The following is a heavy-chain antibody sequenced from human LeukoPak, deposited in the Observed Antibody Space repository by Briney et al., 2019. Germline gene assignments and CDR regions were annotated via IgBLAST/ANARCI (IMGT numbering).Heavy chain of an antibody. CDR1: GFIFSSTW. V-gene: IGHV3-15*01. CDR2: NIIKTDGGTT. CDR3: TTDRGRTELPLFAS. J-gene: IGHJ5*01. D-gene: IGHD1-26*01. Sequence: GGALTLSCAASGFIFSSTWMGWVRHAPGEAHDWIHLNIIKTDGGTTDYAAPVKVRFTISRDDSKTTLYLQMSSLKIEATAVYYCTTDRGRTELPLFASWGQGTLVTVSS.